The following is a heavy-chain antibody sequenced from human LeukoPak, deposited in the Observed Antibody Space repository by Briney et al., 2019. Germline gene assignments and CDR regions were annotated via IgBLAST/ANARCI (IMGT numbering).Heavy chain of an antibody. Sequence: GGSLRLSCAASGFTLSSYAMSWVRQAPGKGLEWVSAIRGSGGSTYYADSVKGRFTISRDNSKNTLYLQMNSLRAGDTAVYYCAKDRWELRVYYFDYWGQGTLVTVSS. CDR1: GFTLSSYA. CDR3: AKDRWELRVYYFDY. V-gene: IGHV3-23*01. D-gene: IGHD1-26*01. J-gene: IGHJ4*02. CDR2: IRGSGGST.